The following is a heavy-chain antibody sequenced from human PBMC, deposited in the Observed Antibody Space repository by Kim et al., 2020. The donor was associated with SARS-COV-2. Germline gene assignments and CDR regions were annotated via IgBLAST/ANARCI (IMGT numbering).Heavy chain of an antibody. V-gene: IGHV3-21*01. CDR2: ISSSSSYI. D-gene: IGHD3-22*01. CDR1: GFTFSSYS. J-gene: IGHJ3*02. Sequence: GGSLRLSCAASGFTFSSYSMNWVRQAPGKGLEWVSSISSSSSYIYYADSVKGRFTISRDNAKNSLYLQMNSLRAEDTAVYYCARDSQKGLDYYDSSGYYPDAFDIWGQGTMVTVSS. CDR3: ARDSQKGLDYYDSSGYYPDAFDI.